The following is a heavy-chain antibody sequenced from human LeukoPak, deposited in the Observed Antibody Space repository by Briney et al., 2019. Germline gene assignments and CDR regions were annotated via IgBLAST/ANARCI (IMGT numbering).Heavy chain of an antibody. D-gene: IGHD6-19*01. J-gene: IGHJ3*02. CDR2: ISGSADTT. CDR1: AFNFRSYA. CDR3: SKLTGITVAGIAFDI. Sequence: GALRLSCAASAFNFRSYAMSWVRQAPGKGQEWVSVISGSADTTYYADSVKGRFTISRDNSIHTLYLQMNSLRAEDTAVYYCSKLTGITVAGIAFDIWGQGTMVTVSS. V-gene: IGHV3-23*01.